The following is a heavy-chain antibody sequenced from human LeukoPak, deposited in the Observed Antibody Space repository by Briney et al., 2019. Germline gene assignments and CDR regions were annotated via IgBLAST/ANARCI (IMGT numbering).Heavy chain of an antibody. CDR3: AKRGVVIRVILVGFHKEAYYFDS. D-gene: IGHD3-22*01. CDR1: GITLSNYG. J-gene: IGHJ4*02. V-gene: IGHV3-23*01. Sequence: GGSLRLSCAVSGITLSNYGMSWVPQAPGKGLEWVAGMSDSGGRTNYADSVKRRFTISRDNRKNTLYLQMSSLRAEDTAVYFCAKRGVVIRVILVGFHKEAYYFDSWGQGALVTVSS. CDR2: MSDSGGRT.